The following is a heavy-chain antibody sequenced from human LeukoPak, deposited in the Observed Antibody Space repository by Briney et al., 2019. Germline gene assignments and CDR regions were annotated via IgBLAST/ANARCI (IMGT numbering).Heavy chain of an antibody. Sequence: GGSLRLSCAASGCTFSSYGMHWVRQAPGKGLEWVAFIRYDGSNKYYADSVKGRFTISRDNSKNTLYLQMNSLRAEDTAVYYCAKDGRRDGCRKYYFDYWGQGTLVTVSS. CDR1: GCTFSSYG. J-gene: IGHJ4*02. V-gene: IGHV3-30*02. D-gene: IGHD5-24*01. CDR2: IRYDGSNK. CDR3: AKDGRRDGCRKYYFDY.